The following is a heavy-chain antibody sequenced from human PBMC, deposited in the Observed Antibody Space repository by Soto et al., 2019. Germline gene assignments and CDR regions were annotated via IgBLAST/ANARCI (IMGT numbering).Heavy chain of an antibody. V-gene: IGHV1-69*02. Sequence: QLVQSGAEVKRPGSSVKVSCKASGGDFLSYTISWVRQVPGQGPEWMGTIIPILDVAKNAQKFQGRVAITADKARXPVYMELRSLRSDDTQMYYCAQMWFGELHHRMDL. CDR1: GGDFLSYT. CDR2: IIPILDVA. D-gene: IGHD3-10*01. J-gene: IGHJ6*01. CDR3: AQMWFGELHHRMDL.